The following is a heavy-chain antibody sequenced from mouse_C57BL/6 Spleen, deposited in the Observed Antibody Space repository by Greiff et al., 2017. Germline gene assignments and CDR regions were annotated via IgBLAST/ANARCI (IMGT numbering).Heavy chain of an antibody. CDR1: GYTFTSYG. CDR2: IYPRSGNT. D-gene: IGHD2-3*01. CDR3: ARYDGPEMYAMDY. Sequence: QVQLKESGAELARPGASVKLSCKASGYTFTSYGISWVKQRTGQGLEWIGEIYPRSGNTYYNEKFKGKATLTADKSSSTAYMELRSLTSEDSAVYFCARYDGPEMYAMDYWGQGTSVTVSS. J-gene: IGHJ4*01. V-gene: IGHV1-81*01.